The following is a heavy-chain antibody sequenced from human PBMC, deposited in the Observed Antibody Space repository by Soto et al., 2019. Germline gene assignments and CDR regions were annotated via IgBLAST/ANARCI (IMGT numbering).Heavy chain of an antibody. CDR1: GFTFSRNA. CDR3: AKGYREYSSSWFDY. D-gene: IGHD6-13*01. CDR2: MSGSGGST. V-gene: IGHV3-23*01. J-gene: IGHJ4*02. Sequence: EVQLLESGGGLIQPGGSLRLSCAPSGFTFSRNAMSWVRQAPGTGLEWVSVMSGSGGSTYYADSVTGRFTISRDNSKNTLYLQMNSLRAEDTAVYYCAKGYREYSSSWFDYWGQGTLVTVSS.